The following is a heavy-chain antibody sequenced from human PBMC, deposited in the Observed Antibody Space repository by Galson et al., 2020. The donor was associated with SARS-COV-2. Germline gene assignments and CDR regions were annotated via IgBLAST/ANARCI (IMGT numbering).Heavy chain of an antibody. D-gene: IGHD6-19*01. J-gene: IGHJ2*01. Sequence: SVKVSCKASGGTFSSYAISWVRQAPGQGLEWMGGIIPIFGTANYAQKFQGRVTITADESTSTAYMELSSLRSEDTAVYYCARDIAVAVSLNLYWYFDLWGRGTLVTVSS. CDR2: IIPIFGTA. V-gene: IGHV1-69*13. CDR3: ARDIAVAVSLNLYWYFDL. CDR1: GGTFSSYA.